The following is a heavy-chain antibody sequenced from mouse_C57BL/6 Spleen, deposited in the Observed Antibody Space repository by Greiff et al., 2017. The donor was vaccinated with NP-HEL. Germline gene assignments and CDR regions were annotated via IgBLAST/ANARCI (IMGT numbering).Heavy chain of an antibody. CDR1: GYSFSSSW. Sequence: QVQLQQSGPELVKPGASVTISCKASGYSFSSSWMNWVKQRPGKGLEWIGRIYPGDGDTNYNGKFTGKATLTTDKSSSTAYMQLSILTSEDSAVYFCARGRAAQAYFDYWGKGTTLTVSS. J-gene: IGHJ2*01. D-gene: IGHD3-2*02. CDR3: ARGRAAQAYFDY. V-gene: IGHV1-82*01. CDR2: IYPGDGDT.